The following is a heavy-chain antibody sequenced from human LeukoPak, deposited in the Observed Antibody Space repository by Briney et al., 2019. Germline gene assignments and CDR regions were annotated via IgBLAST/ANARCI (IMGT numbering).Heavy chain of an antibody. CDR2: ISSSSSYI. CDR1: GFTFSSYS. J-gene: IGHJ3*02. CDR3: ASIPYDYVWGSYRYPNDAFDI. V-gene: IGHV3-21*01. Sequence: GGSLRLSCAASGFTFSSYSMSWVRQAPGKGLEWVSSISSSSSYIYYADSVKGRFTISRDNAKNSLYLQMNSLRAEDTAVYYCASIPYDYVWGSYRYPNDAFDIWGQGAMVTVSS. D-gene: IGHD3-16*02.